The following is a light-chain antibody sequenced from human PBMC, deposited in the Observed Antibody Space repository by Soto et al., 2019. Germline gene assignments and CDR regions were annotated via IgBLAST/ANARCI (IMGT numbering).Light chain of an antibody. Sequence: DIHMTQSPSSLSASVGDRVTISCQASQDIGNYLNWYQQKPGKAPKLLIYDASNLETGVPSRFSGSGSGRDFTFAINSLQPEDIATYYCQQYDNLPLTFGGGTKVESK. V-gene: IGKV1-33*01. J-gene: IGKJ4*01. CDR3: QQYDNLPLT. CDR1: QDIGNY. CDR2: DAS.